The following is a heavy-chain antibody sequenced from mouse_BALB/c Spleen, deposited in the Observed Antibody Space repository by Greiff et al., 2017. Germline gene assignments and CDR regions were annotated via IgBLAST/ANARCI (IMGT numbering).Heavy chain of an antibody. CDR2: IYPGSGST. CDR3: TRDPYYAMDY. Sequence: LQQPGSELVRPGASVKLSCKASGYTFTSYWKHWVKQRPGQGLEWIGNIYPGSGSTNYDEKFKSKATLTVDTSSSTAYMQLSSLTSEDSAVYYCTRDPYYAMDYWGQGTSVTVSS. J-gene: IGHJ4*01. CDR1: GYTFTSYW. V-gene: IGHV1S22*01.